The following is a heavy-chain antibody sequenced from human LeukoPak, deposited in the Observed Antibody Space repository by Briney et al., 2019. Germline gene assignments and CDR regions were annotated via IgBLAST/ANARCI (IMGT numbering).Heavy chain of an antibody. CDR1: GYTFTSYA. CDR2: INTNTGNP. CDR3: ARERLWSKNYYYYYMDV. J-gene: IGHJ6*03. D-gene: IGHD5-18*01. V-gene: IGHV7-4-1*02. Sequence: ASVKVSCKASGYTFTSYAMNWVRQAPGQGLEWMGWINTNTGNPTYAQGFTGRFVFSLDTSVSTAYLQISSLKAEDTAVYYCARERLWSKNYYYYYMDVWGKGTTVTVSS.